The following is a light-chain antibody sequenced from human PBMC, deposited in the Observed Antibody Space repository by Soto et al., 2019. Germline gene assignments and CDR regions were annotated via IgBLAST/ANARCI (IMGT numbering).Light chain of an antibody. CDR2: GNS. CDR1: SSNIGAGYD. Sequence: QSVLTQPPSVSGAPGQRVTISCTGSSSNIGAGYDVHWYQQLPGTAPKLLMYGNSNRPSGVPDRFSGSKSGTSGSLAITKLQAEDEADYYCQSYDSSLSVVFGGGTKLTVL. V-gene: IGLV1-40*01. CDR3: QSYDSSLSVV. J-gene: IGLJ2*01.